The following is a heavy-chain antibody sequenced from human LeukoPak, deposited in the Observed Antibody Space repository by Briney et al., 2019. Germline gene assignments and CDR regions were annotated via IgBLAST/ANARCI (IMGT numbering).Heavy chain of an antibody. CDR3: ARGGSSWYADY. V-gene: IGHV4-59*01. J-gene: IGHJ4*02. CDR1: GGSISSYY. Sequence: SETLSLTCSVSGGSISSYYWSWIRQPPEKGLEWIGYIHYSGSTSYNPSLKSRVTMSVDTSNDQFSLKVSSVTAADTAVYYCARGGSSWYADYWGQGTLVTVSS. CDR2: IHYSGST. D-gene: IGHD6-13*01.